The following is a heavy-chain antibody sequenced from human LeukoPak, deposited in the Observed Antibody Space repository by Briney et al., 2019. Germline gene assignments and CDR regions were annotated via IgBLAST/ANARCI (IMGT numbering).Heavy chain of an antibody. CDR1: GGSFSGLH. CDR2: IYNSGST. D-gene: IGHD2-2*01. J-gene: IGHJ4*02. V-gene: IGHV4-59*01. Sequence: PSETLSLTCAVYGGSFSGLHWIWLRPPPGKGLECIGYIYNSGSTNYNPSLKSRVTISVDTSKSPVSLGLTSVTAADTVVYYCTGAPNQHYFDYWGQGTLVTVSS. CDR3: TGAPNQHYFDY.